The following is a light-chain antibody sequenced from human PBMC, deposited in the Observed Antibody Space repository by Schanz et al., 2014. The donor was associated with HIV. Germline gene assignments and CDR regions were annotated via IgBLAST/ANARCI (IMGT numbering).Light chain of an antibody. Sequence: EIVLTQSPATLSLSPGTRATLSCRASQSVSSYLAWYQQKPGQAPRLLIYGAASRAAGIPDRFSGSGSGTDFTLTISSLQSEDFAVYYCQQRSKWPQTFGQGTKVEI. V-gene: IGKV3-11*01. J-gene: IGKJ1*01. CDR1: QSVSSY. CDR3: QQRSKWPQT. CDR2: GAA.